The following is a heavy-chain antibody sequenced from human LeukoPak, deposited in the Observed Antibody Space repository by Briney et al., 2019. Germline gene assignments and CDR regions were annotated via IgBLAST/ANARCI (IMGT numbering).Heavy chain of an antibody. CDR1: GYTFTGYY. J-gene: IGHJ4*02. D-gene: IGHD4-17*01. Sequence: ASVKVSCKASGYTFTGYYMHGVRQAPGQGLEWMGRINPNSGGTNYAQKFQGRVTMTRDTSISTAYMELSRLGSDDTAVYYCARDHYGDYDFAHWGQGTLVTVSS. V-gene: IGHV1-2*06. CDR3: ARDHYGDYDFAH. CDR2: INPNSGGT.